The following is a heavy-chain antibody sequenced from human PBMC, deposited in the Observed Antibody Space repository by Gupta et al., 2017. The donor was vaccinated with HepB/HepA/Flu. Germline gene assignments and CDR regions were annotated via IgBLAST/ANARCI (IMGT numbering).Heavy chain of an antibody. J-gene: IGHJ3*02. D-gene: IGHD1/OR15-1a*01. CDR3: ATGTSTWAIGGTTACEI. Sequence: QVQLVQSGAEVKKPGASVKVSCKVSGNTLTYLSIHWVRQAPGKGLEWMGNFEVGGGGRINAQKFQGRVSMTGDTVTDTAYMELTALTSEDTAVYFCATGTSTWAIGGTTACEIWGLGTPVAVS. V-gene: IGHV1-24*01. CDR2: FEVGGGGR. CDR1: GNTLTYLS.